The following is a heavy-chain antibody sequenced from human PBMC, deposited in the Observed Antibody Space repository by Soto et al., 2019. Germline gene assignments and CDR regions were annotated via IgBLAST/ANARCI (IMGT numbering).Heavy chain of an antibody. CDR1: GFTFSSYG. D-gene: IGHD2-8*01. J-gene: IGHJ6*02. Sequence: QVQLVESGGGVVQPGRSLRLSCAASGFTFSSYGMHWVRQAPGKGLEWVAVISYDGSNKYYADSVKGRFTISRDNSKNTLYLQMNSLRAEDTAVYYCAKEIMVYANYYYYGMDVWGQGPTVTVSS. V-gene: IGHV3-30*18. CDR3: AKEIMVYANYYYYGMDV. CDR2: ISYDGSNK.